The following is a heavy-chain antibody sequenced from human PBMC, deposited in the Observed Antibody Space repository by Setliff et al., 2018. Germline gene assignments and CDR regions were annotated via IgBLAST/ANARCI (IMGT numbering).Heavy chain of an antibody. CDR1: GFTVSSNY. D-gene: IGHD3-22*01. J-gene: IGHJ3*02. V-gene: IGHV3-53*01. CDR2: IYSGGST. CDR3: ARDQGEAYDRDIAFDI. Sequence: HPGGSLRLSCAASGFTVSSNYMSWVRQAPGKGLEWVSVIYSGGSTYYADSVKGRFTISRDNSKNTLYLQMNSLRAEDTAVYYCARDQGEAYDRDIAFDIWGQGTMVTVSS.